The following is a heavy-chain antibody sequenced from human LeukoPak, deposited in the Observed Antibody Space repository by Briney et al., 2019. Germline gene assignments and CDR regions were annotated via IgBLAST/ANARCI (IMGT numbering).Heavy chain of an antibody. CDR1: GFTFSSYS. CDR3: AREGYYDFWSGRGAARNYYYYYYMDV. V-gene: IGHV3-48*02. Sequence: PGGSLRLSCAASGFTFSSYSMNWVRQAPGKGLEWVSYISSSSSTIYYADSVTGRFTISRDNAKNSLYLQMNSLRDEDTAVYYCAREGYYDFWSGRGAARNYYYYYYMDVWGKGTTVTVSS. D-gene: IGHD3-3*01. J-gene: IGHJ6*03. CDR2: ISSSSSTI.